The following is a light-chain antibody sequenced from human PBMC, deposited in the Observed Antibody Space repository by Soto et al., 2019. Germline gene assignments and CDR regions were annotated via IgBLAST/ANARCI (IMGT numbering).Light chain of an antibody. CDR1: LSFISRS. V-gene: IGKV3-20*01. CDR2: GAS. Sequence: EIVLTQSPGTLSLSPGERATLSCSASLSFISRSLACYQQKPGQAPRHLIYGASSRATCIPDRFSGSGSETDVTLTISRLEAEDFAVYYCQQYGSSPITFGQGTRLEI. CDR3: QQYGSSPIT. J-gene: IGKJ5*01.